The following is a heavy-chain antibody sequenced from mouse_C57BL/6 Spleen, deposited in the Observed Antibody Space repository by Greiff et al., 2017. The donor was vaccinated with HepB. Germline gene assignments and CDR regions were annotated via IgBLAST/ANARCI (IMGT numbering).Heavy chain of an antibody. Sequence: EVQLQESGGGLVQPGGSMNLSCVASGFTFSNYWMNWVRQSPEKGLEWVAQIRLKSDNYATHYAESVKGRFTISRDDSKSSVYLQMNNLRAEDTGIYYCTGYDGYWAYMDYWGQGTSVTVSS. CDR3: TGYDGYWAYMDY. J-gene: IGHJ4*01. V-gene: IGHV6-3*01. CDR2: IRLKSDNYAT. CDR1: GFTFSNYW. D-gene: IGHD2-3*01.